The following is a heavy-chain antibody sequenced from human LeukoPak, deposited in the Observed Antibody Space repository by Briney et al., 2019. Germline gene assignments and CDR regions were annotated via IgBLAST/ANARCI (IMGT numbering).Heavy chain of an antibody. V-gene: IGHV1-2*02. J-gene: IGHJ4*02. D-gene: IGHD3-10*01. Sequence: GASVKVSCKASGYTFTGYYMHWVRQAPGQGLEWMGWINPNSGDTDYAQKFQGRVTMARDTFISTAFMELSRLRSDDTAVYYCAPASTYASGTYYDYWGQGTLVTVSS. CDR1: GYTFTGYY. CDR3: APASTYASGTYYDY. CDR2: INPNSGDT.